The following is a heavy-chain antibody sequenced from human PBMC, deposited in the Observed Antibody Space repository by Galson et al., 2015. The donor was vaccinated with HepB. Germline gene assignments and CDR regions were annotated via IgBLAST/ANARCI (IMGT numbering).Heavy chain of an antibody. V-gene: IGHV1-69*13. CDR3: ARGNYGMDV. CDR1: GGTFSNHV. CDR2: IIPMFGEP. Sequence: SVKVSCKASGGTFSNHVINWVRQAPGQGLEWMGGIIPMFGEPRHAQEFQDRITLSADASTSSAYMEVTSLQSADTAVYYCARGNYGMDVWGQGTTVTVSS. J-gene: IGHJ6*02.